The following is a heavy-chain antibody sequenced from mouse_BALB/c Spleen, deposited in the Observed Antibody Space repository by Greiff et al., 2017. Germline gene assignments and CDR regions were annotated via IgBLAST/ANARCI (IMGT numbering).Heavy chain of an antibody. CDR1: GFTFSDFY. Sequence: EVQVVESGGGLVQPGGSLRLSCATSGFTFSDFYMEWVRQPPGKRLEWIAASRNKANDYTTEYSASVKGRFIVSRDTSQSILYLQMNALRAEDTAIYYCARDYDYDGYYYAMDYWGQGTSVTVSS. CDR2: SRNKANDYTT. CDR3: ARDYDYDGYYYAMDY. V-gene: IGHV7-1*02. J-gene: IGHJ4*01. D-gene: IGHD2-4*01.